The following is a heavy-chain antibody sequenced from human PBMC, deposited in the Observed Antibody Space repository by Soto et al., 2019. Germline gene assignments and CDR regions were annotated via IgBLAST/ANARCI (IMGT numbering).Heavy chain of an antibody. CDR1: GFGFNGYD. Sequence: EVQLVESGGGLVQPGGSLRLSCAASGFGFNGYDMHWVRQAPGKNLEWVAAISTAGDTYYLGSVKGRFTISREDAKNSLSLQMNSLRVGETAVYYCARGGDRFDGMDVWGQGTTVTVSS. CDR2: ISTAGDT. CDR3: ARGGDRFDGMDV. J-gene: IGHJ6*02. D-gene: IGHD3-16*01. V-gene: IGHV3-13*01.